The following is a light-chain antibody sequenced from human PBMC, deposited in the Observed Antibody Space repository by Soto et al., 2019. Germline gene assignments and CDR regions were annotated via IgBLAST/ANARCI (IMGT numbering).Light chain of an antibody. V-gene: IGLV4-60*02. CDR2: LEGSGSY. Sequence: QSVLTQSSSASASLGSSVKLTCTLSSGHSSYIIAWHQQQPGKAPRYLMKLEGSGSYNKGSGVPDRFSGSSSGADRYLTISNLQFEDEADYYCETFWVFGGGTKLTVL. CDR3: ETFWV. CDR1: SGHSSYI. J-gene: IGLJ3*02.